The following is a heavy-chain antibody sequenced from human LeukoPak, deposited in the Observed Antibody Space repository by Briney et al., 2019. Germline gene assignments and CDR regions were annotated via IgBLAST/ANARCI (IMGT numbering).Heavy chain of an antibody. V-gene: IGHV3-33*01. J-gene: IGHJ4*02. CDR3: ARDGYYYDSSGYPYYFDY. D-gene: IGHD3-22*01. CDR1: GFSFSTHG. Sequence: GGSLRLSCVASGFSFSTHGMHWVRQAPGKGLEWVAVIWHDGRSIYNEDSVKGRFTISRDNSKNTLYLQMNSLRAEDTAVYYCARDGYYYDSSGYPYYFDYWGQGTLVTVSS. CDR2: IWHDGRSI.